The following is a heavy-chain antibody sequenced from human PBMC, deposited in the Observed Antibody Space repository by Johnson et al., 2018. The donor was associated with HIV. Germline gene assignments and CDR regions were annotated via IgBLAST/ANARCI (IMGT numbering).Heavy chain of an antibody. Sequence: VQLVESGGGVVQPGRSLRLSCAASGFTFSSYGMHWVRQAPGKGLEWVSRIISDVSRAIYTDSGTGRFTISRENTKNTLYLKMNSLRAEDTAVYYCTTGSFHAYDMWGQGTMVTVSS. CDR3: TTGSFHAYDM. CDR2: IISDVSRA. V-gene: IGHV3-74*02. J-gene: IGHJ3*02. CDR1: GFTFSSYG. D-gene: IGHD2/OR15-2a*01.